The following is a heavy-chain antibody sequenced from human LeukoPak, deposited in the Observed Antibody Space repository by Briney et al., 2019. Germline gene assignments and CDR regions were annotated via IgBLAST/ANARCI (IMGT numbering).Heavy chain of an antibody. V-gene: IGHV4-59*10. CDR2: IYTSGST. CDR1: GGSFSGYY. Sequence: SETLSLTCAVYGGSFSGYYWSWIRQPAGKGLEWIGRIYTSGSTNYNPSLKSRVTISVDTSKNQFSLKLSSVTAADTAVYYCARASGIPALGDWFDPWGQGTLVTVSS. D-gene: IGHD2-2*01. CDR3: ARASGIPALGDWFDP. J-gene: IGHJ5*02.